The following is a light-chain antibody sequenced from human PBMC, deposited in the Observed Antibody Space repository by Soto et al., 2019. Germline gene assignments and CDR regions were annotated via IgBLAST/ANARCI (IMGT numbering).Light chain of an antibody. CDR1: RDISNS. Sequence: DVQMTQSHSSVSASVGDRLTITCRASRDISNSLAWYQQTPGKAPKLLLRGASSLHRGVPSRFSGGGAGTEFTLTISSLQPEDFATYYCQQTSAFPRTFGQGTNVDIK. J-gene: IGKJ3*01. V-gene: IGKV1-12*01. CDR2: GAS. CDR3: QQTSAFPRT.